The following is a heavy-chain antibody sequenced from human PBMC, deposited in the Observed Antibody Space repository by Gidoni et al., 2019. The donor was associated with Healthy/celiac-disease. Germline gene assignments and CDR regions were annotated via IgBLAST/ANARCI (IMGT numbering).Heavy chain of an antibody. J-gene: IGHJ4*02. Sequence: QLQLQESGPGLVKPSETLSLTCTVSGGSISSSSYYWGWIRQPPGKGLEWIGSIYYSGSTYYNPSLKSRVTISVDTSKNQFSLKLSSVTAADTAVYYCARHRGWDEPFDYWGQGTLVTVSS. V-gene: IGHV4-39*01. CDR2: IYYSGST. CDR1: GGSISSSSYY. D-gene: IGHD6-19*01. CDR3: ARHRGWDEPFDY.